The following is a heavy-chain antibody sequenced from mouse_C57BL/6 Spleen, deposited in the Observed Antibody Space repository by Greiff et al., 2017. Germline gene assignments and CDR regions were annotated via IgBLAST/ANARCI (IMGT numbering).Heavy chain of an antibody. Sequence: QVQLQQPGTELVKPGASVKLSCKASGYTFTSYWMHWVKQRPGQGLQWIGNINPSNGGTNYNEKFKSKATLTVDKSSSTAYMQLSSLTSEDSAVYYCARGDYGSSEGYYYAMDYWGQGTSVTVSS. CDR1: GYTFTSYW. CDR3: ARGDYGSSEGYYYAMDY. V-gene: IGHV1-53*01. D-gene: IGHD1-1*01. CDR2: INPSNGGT. J-gene: IGHJ4*01.